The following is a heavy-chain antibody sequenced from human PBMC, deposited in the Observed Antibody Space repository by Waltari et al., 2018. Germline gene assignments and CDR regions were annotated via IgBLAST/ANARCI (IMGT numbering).Heavy chain of an antibody. CDR1: GHFPSDYH. J-gene: IGHJ4*02. V-gene: IGHV4-59*08. CDR3: ARLPTKYYDSLGWGFFDQ. CDR2: LRNSGGT. D-gene: IGHD3-22*01. Sequence: HVQLQESGPGLVKPSETLSLTCTVSGHFPSDYHSTWIRQAPGKGLEWIAYLRNSGGTKCTPSLQSRVTLSAVTSKKQFSLRLTSVTAADTAVYYCARLPTKYYDSLGWGFFDQWGQGILVTVSS.